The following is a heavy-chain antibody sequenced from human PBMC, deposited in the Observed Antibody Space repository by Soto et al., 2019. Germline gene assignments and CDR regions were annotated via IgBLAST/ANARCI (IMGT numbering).Heavy chain of an antibody. D-gene: IGHD6-19*01. J-gene: IGHJ4*02. CDR3: AAGDSSATGGH. Sequence: SVKVSCKASGDTLSHYGVSWVRQVPGKGLEWMGGTTAILGTRDYAQKFQGRMTITSDESTTTSYMELNSLTSDDTAVYYRAAGDSSATGGHWGQGTLVTVSS. CDR1: GDTLSHYG. CDR2: TTAILGTR. V-gene: IGHV1-69*13.